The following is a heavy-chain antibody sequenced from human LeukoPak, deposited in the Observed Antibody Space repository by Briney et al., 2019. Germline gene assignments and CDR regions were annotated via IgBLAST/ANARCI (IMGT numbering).Heavy chain of an antibody. J-gene: IGHJ4*02. V-gene: IGHV4-39*01. CDR1: GGSISSSRYY. CDR3: VRLNGGYYVAIFDY. Sequence: PSETLSLTCTVSGGSISSSRYYWGWIRQPPGKGLECIGGMYYSGSTSYNPPLKSRVSISVDTPKNQFSLKLSSVTAADTAVYYCVRLNGGYYVAIFDYWGQGTLVTVSS. CDR2: MYYSGST. D-gene: IGHD3-10*02.